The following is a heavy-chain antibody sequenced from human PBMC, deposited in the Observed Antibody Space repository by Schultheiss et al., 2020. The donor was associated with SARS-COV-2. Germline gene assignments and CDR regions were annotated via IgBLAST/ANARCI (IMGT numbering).Heavy chain of an antibody. Sequence: SETLSLTCSVSGGSISSGDNYWSWIRQPPGKGLEWIGYIYYSGSTNYNPSLKSRVTISVDTSKNQFSLKLSSVTAADTAVYYCARGYGSGSYSPWFDPWGQGTLVTVSS. D-gene: IGHD3-10*01. CDR3: ARGYGSGSYSPWFDP. V-gene: IGHV4-61*08. CDR1: GGSISSGDNY. J-gene: IGHJ5*02. CDR2: IYYSGST.